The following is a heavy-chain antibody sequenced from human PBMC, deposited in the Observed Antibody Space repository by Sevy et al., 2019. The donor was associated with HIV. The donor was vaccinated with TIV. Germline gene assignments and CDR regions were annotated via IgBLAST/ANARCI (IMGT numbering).Heavy chain of an antibody. Sequence: GGSLRLSCEASGFTFTRYAFHWVRQAPGKGLEWVSYISSSSSTIYYADSVKGRFTISRDNAKNSLYLQMNSLRAEDTAVYYCASPLPFYYGSGSEEFDYWGRGTLVTVSS. CDR2: ISSSSSTI. CDR3: ASPLPFYYGSGSEEFDY. V-gene: IGHV3-48*01. CDR1: GFTFTRYA. J-gene: IGHJ4*02. D-gene: IGHD3-10*01.